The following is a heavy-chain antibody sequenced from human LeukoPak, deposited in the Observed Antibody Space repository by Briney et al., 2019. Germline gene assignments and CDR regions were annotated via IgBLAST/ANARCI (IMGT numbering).Heavy chain of an antibody. V-gene: IGHV1-69*05. CDR1: GGSVSSYT. J-gene: IGHJ3*01. CDR3: ARFSTVLGSVKYDFWADDAFDL. Sequence: SVKVSCKASGGSVSSYTINWVRQAPGQGLEWMGGVVPFFGATNYAQKFRGRLTISTDESAATAYMELSSLKSDDTAMYYCARFSTVLGSVKYDFWADDAFDLWGQGTLVTVSP. D-gene: IGHD3/OR15-3a*01. CDR2: VVPFFGAT.